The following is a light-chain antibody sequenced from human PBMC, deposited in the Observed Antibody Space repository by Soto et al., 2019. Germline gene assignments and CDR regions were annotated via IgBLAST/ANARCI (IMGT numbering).Light chain of an antibody. Sequence: EIVLTQSPVTLSLSPGDRATLSCGASQSVRSSYVAWYQQKAGLAPRLLIYDGSSRASGIPDRFSGSGSGTDFTLTIGRLEHEDFAVYYCQQYDNSAPLSFGGGTKVEMK. J-gene: IGKJ4*01. V-gene: IGKV3D-20*01. CDR2: DGS. CDR1: QSVRSSY. CDR3: QQYDNSAPLS.